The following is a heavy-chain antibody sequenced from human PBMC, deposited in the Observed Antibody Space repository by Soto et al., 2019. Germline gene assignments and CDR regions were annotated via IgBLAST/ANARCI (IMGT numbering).Heavy chain of an antibody. V-gene: IGHV4-39*01. Sequence: SETLSLTCTVSGGSISSNSYYWGWIRQPPGKGPEWIGNIDYNGNTYYNPSLKSRVTISVDTSKNQFSLKLNSVTAADTAVYSCASHGSGTHYKTTPNHWGQGTLVTVSS. J-gene: IGHJ4*02. CDR2: IDYNGNT. D-gene: IGHD3-10*01. CDR3: ASHGSGTHYKTTPNH. CDR1: GGSISSNSYY.